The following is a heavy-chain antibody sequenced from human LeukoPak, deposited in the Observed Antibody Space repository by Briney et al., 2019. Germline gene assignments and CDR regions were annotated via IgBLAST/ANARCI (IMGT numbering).Heavy chain of an antibody. D-gene: IGHD2-2*01. Sequence: PSETLSLTCAVYGGSFSGYYWSWIRQPPGKGLEWIGEINHSGSTNYNPSLKSRVTISVDTSKNQFSLKLSSVTAADTAVYYCARGYCSSTSCYLPYYYYGMDVWGQGTTVTVSS. CDR2: INHSGST. J-gene: IGHJ6*02. CDR3: ARGYCSSTSCYLPYYYYGMDV. V-gene: IGHV4-34*01. CDR1: GGSFSGYY.